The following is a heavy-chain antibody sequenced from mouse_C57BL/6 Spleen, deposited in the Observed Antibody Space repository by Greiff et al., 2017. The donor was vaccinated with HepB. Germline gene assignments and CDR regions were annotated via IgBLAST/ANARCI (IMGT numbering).Heavy chain of an antibody. J-gene: IGHJ2*01. CDR1: GFSLSTSGMG. V-gene: IGHV8-12*01. CDR3: ARRRGYYGSSYSFDY. CDR2: IYWDDDK. Sequence: VKLVESGPGILQSSQTLSLTCSFSGFSLSTSGMGVSWIRQPSGKGLEWLAHIYWDDDKRYNPSLKSRLTISKDTSRNQVFLKITSVDTADTATYYCARRRGYYGSSYSFDYWGQGTTLTVSS. D-gene: IGHD1-1*01.